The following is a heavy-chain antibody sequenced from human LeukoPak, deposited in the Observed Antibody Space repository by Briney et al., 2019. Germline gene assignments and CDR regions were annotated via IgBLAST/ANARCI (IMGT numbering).Heavy chain of an antibody. J-gene: IGHJ4*02. Sequence: ASVKVSCKASGGTSNSHAISWVRQAPGQGLEWMGRIISNLGTTNRAQKFQDRVTLTADKSTNTAYMELTSLTSDDTAIYYCATTNDGGGYQWGHFFDYWGQGTLVTVSS. V-gene: IGHV1-69*04. D-gene: IGHD3-22*01. CDR3: ATTNDGGGYQWGHFFDY. CDR2: IISNLGTT. CDR1: GGTSNSHA.